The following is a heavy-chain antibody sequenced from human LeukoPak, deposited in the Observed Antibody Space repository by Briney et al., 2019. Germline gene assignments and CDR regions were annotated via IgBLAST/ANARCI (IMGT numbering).Heavy chain of an antibody. CDR3: ARDLERFLYRSYYFDY. D-gene: IGHD3-3*01. J-gene: IGHJ4*02. V-gene: IGHV1-18*01. CDR1: GYTFTSYG. Sequence: ASVKVSCKASGYTFTSYGISWVRQAPGRGLEWMGWISAYNGNTNYAQKLQGRVTMTTDTSTSTAYMELRSLRSDDTAVYYCARDLERFLYRSYYFDYWGQGTLVTVSS. CDR2: ISAYNGNT.